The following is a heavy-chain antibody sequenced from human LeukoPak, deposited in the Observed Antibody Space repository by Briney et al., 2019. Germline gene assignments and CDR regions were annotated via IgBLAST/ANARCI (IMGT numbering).Heavy chain of an antibody. J-gene: IGHJ4*02. D-gene: IGHD1-26*01. CDR1: GFALSSHW. CDR2: IYSGGDT. V-gene: IGHV3-53*01. Sequence: GGSLRLSCAASGFALSSHWMTWVRQVPGRGLEWVSVIYSGGDTYYADSVKGRFTMSRDNSKNTLYLQMNSLRAEDTAMYYCARDKYSGSYTPWNYFDYWGQGTLVTVSS. CDR3: ARDKYSGSYTPWNYFDY.